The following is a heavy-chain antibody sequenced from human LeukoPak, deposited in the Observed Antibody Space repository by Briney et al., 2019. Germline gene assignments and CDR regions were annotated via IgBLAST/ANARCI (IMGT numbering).Heavy chain of an antibody. CDR2: ISAYNGNT. D-gene: IGHD2-2*01. J-gene: IGHJ6*04. Sequence: GASVKVSYKASGYTFTSYGISWVRQAPGQGLEWMGWISAYNGNTNYAQKLQGRVTMTTDTSTSTAYMELRSLRSDDTAVYYCARVPNGVVVPAAIGDYGMDVWGKGTTVTVSS. CDR1: GYTFTSYG. CDR3: ARVPNGVVVPAAIGDYGMDV. V-gene: IGHV1-18*04.